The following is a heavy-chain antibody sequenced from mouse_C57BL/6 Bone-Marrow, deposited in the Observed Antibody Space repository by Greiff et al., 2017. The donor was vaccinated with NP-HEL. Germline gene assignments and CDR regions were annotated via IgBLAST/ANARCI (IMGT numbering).Heavy chain of an antibody. CDR3: ARSPLSIYDGYLSYAMDY. CDR2: IWSGGST. Sequence: VMLVESGPGLVQPSQSLSITCTVSGFSLTSYGVHWVRQSPGKGLEWLGVIWSGGSTDYNAAFISRLSISKDNSKSQVFFKMNSLQADDTAIYYCARSPLSIYDGYLSYAMDYWGQGTSVTVSS. CDR1: GFSLTSYG. J-gene: IGHJ4*01. V-gene: IGHV2-2*01. D-gene: IGHD2-3*01.